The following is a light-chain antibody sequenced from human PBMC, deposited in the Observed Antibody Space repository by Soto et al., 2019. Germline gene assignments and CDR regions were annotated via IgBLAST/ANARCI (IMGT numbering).Light chain of an antibody. J-gene: IGKJ3*01. CDR2: AAS. Sequence: DIQVTQSPSFLSASVGDRVTITCRASQDVSRYLAWYQQKHGKAPNLLIYAASTLRSGVPSRFSGSGSETEFTLTISSLQPEDFATYYCQQLNSYVFAFGPGTKVDIK. CDR1: QDVSRY. CDR3: QQLNSYVFA. V-gene: IGKV1-9*01.